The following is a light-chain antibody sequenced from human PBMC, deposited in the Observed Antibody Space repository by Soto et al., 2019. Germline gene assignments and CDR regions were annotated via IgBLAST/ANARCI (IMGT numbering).Light chain of an antibody. V-gene: IGLV2-14*01. CDR2: DVS. CDR1: SSDVGGYNY. CDR3: SSYTSSSTWV. Sequence: QSALTQPASVSGSPGQSITISCTGTSSDVGGYNYVSWYHQHPGKAPKLMIYDVSNRPSGVSNRCSGSKSGNTASLTISGLQAEDEGDYYCSSYTSSSTWVFGGGTKLTVL. J-gene: IGLJ3*02.